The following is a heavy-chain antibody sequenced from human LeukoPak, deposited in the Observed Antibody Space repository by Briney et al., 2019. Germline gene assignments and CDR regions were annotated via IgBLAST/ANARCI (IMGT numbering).Heavy chain of an antibody. CDR1: GGSISSSSYY. D-gene: IGHD5-24*01. CDR3: ARDSRDGYIPFDY. CDR2: IYYSGST. V-gene: IGHV4-39*07. Sequence: SETLSLTCTVSGGSISSSSYYWGWIRQPPGKGLERIGSIYYSGSTYYNPSLKSRVTISVDTSKNQFSLKLSSVTAADTAVYYCARDSRDGYIPFDYWGQGTLVTVSS. J-gene: IGHJ4*02.